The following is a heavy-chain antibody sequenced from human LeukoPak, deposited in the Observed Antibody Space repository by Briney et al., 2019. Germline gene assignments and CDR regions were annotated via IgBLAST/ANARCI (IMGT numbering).Heavy chain of an antibody. CDR3: AKGGGNSCYSTSDC. CDR2: ISYDGSNK. Sequence: GGSLRLSCAASGFTFSSYGMHWVRQAPGKGLEWVAVISYDGSNKYYADSVKGRFTISRDNSKNTLYLQMNSLRDEDTAAYYCAKGGGNSCYSTSDCWGQGTLVTVSS. V-gene: IGHV3-30*18. J-gene: IGHJ4*02. D-gene: IGHD6-6*01. CDR1: GFTFSSYG.